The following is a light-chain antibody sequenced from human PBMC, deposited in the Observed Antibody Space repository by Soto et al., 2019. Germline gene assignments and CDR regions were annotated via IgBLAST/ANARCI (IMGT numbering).Light chain of an antibody. CDR3: CSYSGGSTWV. CDR1: SSDVGSYYL. Sequence: QSVLTQPASVSGSPGQSITISCTGTSSDVGSYYLVSWYQQHPGRAPRLMMYEVTKRPSGVSNRFSGSKSDNTASLTISGLQAEDEADYYCCSYSGGSTWVFGGGTKLTVL. CDR2: EVT. V-gene: IGLV2-23*02. J-gene: IGLJ3*02.